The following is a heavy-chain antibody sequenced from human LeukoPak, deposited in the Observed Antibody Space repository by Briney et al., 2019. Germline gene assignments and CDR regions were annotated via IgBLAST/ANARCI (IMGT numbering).Heavy chain of an antibody. CDR1: GFTFSKYA. CDR3: ARDRDGTGNYPLDY. Sequence: QPGGSLRLSCAASGFTFSKYAMSWVRQAPGKGLEWVSGISGSGGGPDYADSVKGRLTISRDNSKNTLYLQMNSLRAEDTAVCYCARDRDGTGNYPLDYWGQGTLVIVSS. J-gene: IGHJ4*02. V-gene: IGHV3-23*01. CDR2: ISGSGGGP. D-gene: IGHD3-10*01.